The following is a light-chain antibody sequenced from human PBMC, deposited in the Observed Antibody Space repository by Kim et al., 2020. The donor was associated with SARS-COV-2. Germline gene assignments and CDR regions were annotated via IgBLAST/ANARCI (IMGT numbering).Light chain of an antibody. CDR3: QSADSSGTYNWV. Sequence: SYELTQPPSVSVSPGQTARITCSGDALPKQYAYWYQQKPGQAPVLVIYKDSERPSGIPERFSGSSSGTTVTLTISGVQAVDEADYYCQSADSSGTYNWVFGGGTQLTVL. J-gene: IGLJ3*02. CDR2: KDS. V-gene: IGLV3-25*03. CDR1: ALPKQY.